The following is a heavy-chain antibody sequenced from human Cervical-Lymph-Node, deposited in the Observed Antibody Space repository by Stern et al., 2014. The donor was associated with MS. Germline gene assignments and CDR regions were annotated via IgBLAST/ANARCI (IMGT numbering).Heavy chain of an antibody. CDR1: GGSISSSGYY. CDR3: ATTRWDLFTWNWFDP. Sequence: QVQLVQSGPGLVKPSQTLSLTCTVSGGSISSSGYYWSWIRQPADKGLEWIGRIHDSGSTYYNPSLQSRVTISMAPAKHQFSLKPPSVAAADTAVYYCATTRWDLFTWNWFDPWGQGTLVTVSS. D-gene: IGHD1-26*01. J-gene: IGHJ5*02. CDR2: IHDSGST. V-gene: IGHV4-61*02.